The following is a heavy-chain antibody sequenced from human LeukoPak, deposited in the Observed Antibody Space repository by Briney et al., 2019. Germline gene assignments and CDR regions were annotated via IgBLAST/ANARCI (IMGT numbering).Heavy chain of an antibody. Sequence: PGGSLRLSCAASGFTFSSYWMHWVRQAPGKGLVWDSRINSDGSGTSYADSVKGRFTISRDNAKNTLYLQMNSLRAEDTAVYYCARETIGVANFDYWGQGTLVTVSS. CDR2: INSDGSGT. CDR1: GFTFSSYW. J-gene: IGHJ4*02. D-gene: IGHD3-3*01. V-gene: IGHV3-74*01. CDR3: ARETIGVANFDY.